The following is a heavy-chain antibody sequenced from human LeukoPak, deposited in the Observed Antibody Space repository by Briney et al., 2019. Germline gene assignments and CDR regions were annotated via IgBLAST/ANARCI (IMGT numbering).Heavy chain of an antibody. J-gene: IGHJ3*01. CDR3: ARERSGSYFTFDF. D-gene: IGHD1-26*01. Sequence: GGSLRLSCAASGFTFSDFQMSWIRQAPGKGLEWVSYITNSGRSMYYGESVRGRFTISRDNAKNSLFLHMNSLRAEDTAVYFCARERSGSYFTFDFWGQGTVVTVSS. CDR1: GFTFSDFQ. CDR2: ITNSGRSM. V-gene: IGHV3-11*01.